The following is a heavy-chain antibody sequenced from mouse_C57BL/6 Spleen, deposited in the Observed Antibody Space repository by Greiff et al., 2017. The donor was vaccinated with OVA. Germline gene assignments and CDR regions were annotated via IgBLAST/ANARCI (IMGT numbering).Heavy chain of an antibody. CDR3: ARGGGSSRWFAY. J-gene: IGHJ3*01. CDR2: INPASGYT. D-gene: IGHD1-3*01. CDR1: GYTFTSYW. V-gene: IGHV1-7*01. Sequence: VQLQQSGAELVKPGASVKLSCKASGYTFTSYWMHWVKQRPGQGLEWIGYINPASGYTKYNQKFKDKATLTADKSSSTAYMQLRSLTYEDTADYYCARGGGSSRWFAYWGQGTLVTVSA.